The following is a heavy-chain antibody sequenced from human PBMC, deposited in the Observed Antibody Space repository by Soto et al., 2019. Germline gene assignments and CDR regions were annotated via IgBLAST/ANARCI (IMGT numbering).Heavy chain of an antibody. CDR3: ASLEGYCSGGSCYVDY. CDR2: IDPSDSYT. D-gene: IGHD2-15*01. Sequence: PGGSLKISCQGSGYSFTSYWISWVRQMPGKGLEWMGRIDPSDSYTNYSPSFQGHVTISADKSISTAYLQWSSLKASDTAMYYCASLEGYCSGGSCYVDYWGQGTLAPVSS. J-gene: IGHJ4*02. CDR1: GYSFTSYW. V-gene: IGHV5-10-1*01.